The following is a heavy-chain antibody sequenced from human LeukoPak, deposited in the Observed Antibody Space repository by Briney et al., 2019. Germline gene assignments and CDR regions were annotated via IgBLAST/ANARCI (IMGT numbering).Heavy chain of an antibody. J-gene: IGHJ4*02. D-gene: IGHD2/OR15-2a*01. CDR2: ISGSGGST. CDR1: GFTVSSNY. V-gene: IGHV3-23*01. CDR3: AKDGRISRFDY. Sequence: GGSLRLSCAASGFTVSSNYMSWVRQAPGKGLEWVSAISGSGGSTYYADSVKGRFTISRDNSKNTLYLQMNSLRAEDTAVYYCAKDGRISRFDYWGQGTLVTVSS.